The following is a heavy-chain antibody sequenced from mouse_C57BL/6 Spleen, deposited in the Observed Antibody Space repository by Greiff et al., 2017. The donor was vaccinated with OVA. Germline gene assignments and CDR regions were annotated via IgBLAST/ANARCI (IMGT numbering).Heavy chain of an antibody. J-gene: IGHJ2*01. CDR3: ARKGGYGSSYVCYFDY. V-gene: IGHV1-55*01. D-gene: IGHD1-1*01. CDR2: IYPGSGST. CDR1: GYTFTSYW. Sequence: QVQLQQPGAELVKPGASVKMSCKASGYTFTSYWITWVKQRPGQGLEWIGDIYPGSGSTNYNEKFKSKATLTVDTSSSTAYMPLSSLTSEDAAVYYCARKGGYGSSYVCYFDYWGQGTTLTVSS.